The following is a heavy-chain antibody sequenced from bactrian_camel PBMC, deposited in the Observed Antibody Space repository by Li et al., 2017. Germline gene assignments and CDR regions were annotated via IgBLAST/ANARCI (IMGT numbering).Heavy chain of an antibody. J-gene: IGHJ4*01. CDR3: AADLVTDEPSLVEREYYY. D-gene: IGHD1*01. Sequence: HVQLVESGGGSVQAGGSLRLSCSAAGYSDASYCMGWFRQAPGKERAAVAAHYTGTATKYVADSVKGRFDISQDNAKNVLYLEMNNLQPEDTATYYCAADLVTDEPSLVEREYYYWGQGTQVTVS. V-gene: IGHV3S1*01. CDR2: HYTGTATK. CDR1: GYSDASYC.